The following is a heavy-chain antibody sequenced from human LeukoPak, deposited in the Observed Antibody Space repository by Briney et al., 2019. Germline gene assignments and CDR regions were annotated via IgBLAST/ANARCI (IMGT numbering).Heavy chain of an antibody. CDR1: GFTFSSYE. V-gene: IGHV3-21*01. CDR2: ISSSSLYI. Sequence: GGSLRLSCAASGFTFSSYEMNWVRQAPGKGLEWVSSISSSSLYIYYGDSVKGRFTISRDNAKHSVYLQMNRLRAEDTAVYYCARAGSGYTSPSDYWGQGTLVTVSS. J-gene: IGHJ4*02. D-gene: IGHD6-13*01. CDR3: ARAGSGYTSPSDY.